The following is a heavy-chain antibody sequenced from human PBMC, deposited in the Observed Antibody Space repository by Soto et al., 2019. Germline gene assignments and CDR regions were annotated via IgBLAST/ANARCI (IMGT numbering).Heavy chain of an antibody. J-gene: IGHJ4*01. D-gene: IGHD4-17*01. Sequence: TSLTLPVPCAVYGGTFSGHYWRWIRKPPRKSLEWIWEINHSQIHNYHPSVNSRGDIALDTSKKQFSLKLSSVTAADTALYYCARGGQDNTGDPFDDWG. V-gene: IGHV4-34*01. CDR3: ARGGQDNTGDPFDD. CDR1: GGTFSGHY. CDR2: INHSQIH.